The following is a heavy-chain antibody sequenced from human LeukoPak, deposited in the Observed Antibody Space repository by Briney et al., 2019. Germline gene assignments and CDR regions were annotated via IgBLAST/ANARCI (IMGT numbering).Heavy chain of an antibody. CDR3: ARVPSGYSGYDPNWFDP. Sequence: ASVTVSCKASGYTFTGYYMHWVGQAPGQGLEWMGWINPNSGGTSYAQKFQGRVTMTRDTSISTAYMELSRLRSDDTAVYYCARVPSGYSGYDPNWFDPWGQGTLVTVSS. CDR2: INPNSGGT. D-gene: IGHD5-12*01. J-gene: IGHJ5*02. V-gene: IGHV1-2*02. CDR1: GYTFTGYY.